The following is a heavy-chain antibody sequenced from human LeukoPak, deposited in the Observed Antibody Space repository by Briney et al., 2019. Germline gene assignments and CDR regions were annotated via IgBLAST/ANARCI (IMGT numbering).Heavy chain of an antibody. Sequence: PSETLSLTCAVYGGSFSGYYWSWIRQPPGKGLEWIGEINHSGSTYYNPSLKSRVTISVDTSKNQFSLKLSSVTAADTAVYYCASRKYYYGMDVWGQGTTVTVSS. V-gene: IGHV4-34*01. CDR2: INHSGST. CDR3: ASRKYYYGMDV. CDR1: GGSFSGYY. J-gene: IGHJ6*02.